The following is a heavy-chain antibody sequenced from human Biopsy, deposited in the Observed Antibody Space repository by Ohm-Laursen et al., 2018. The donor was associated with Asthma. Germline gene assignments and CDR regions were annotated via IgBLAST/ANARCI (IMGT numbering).Heavy chain of an antibody. CDR2: IYSSGDT. J-gene: IGHJ5*02. Sequence: LSLTCTVSGGSISSDDYYWSWIRQAPGKGLEWIAYIYSSGDTYYSPPLRSRVSISLDTSKNQFSLRLTSVTAADTAVYYCARDRAMISETWGQGTLVTVSS. CDR1: GGSISSDDYY. D-gene: IGHD3-22*01. V-gene: IGHV4-30-4*01. CDR3: ARDRAMISET.